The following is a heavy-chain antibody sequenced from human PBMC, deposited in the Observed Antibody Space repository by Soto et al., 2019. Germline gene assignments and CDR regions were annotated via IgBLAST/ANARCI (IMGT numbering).Heavy chain of an antibody. CDR1: GFTFSSYA. Sequence: QVQLVESGGGVVQPGRSLRLSCAASGFTFSSYAMHWVRQAPGKGLEWVAVISYDGSNKYYADSVKGRFTISRDNSKKTLYLQMNSLRAEDTAVYYCASVAAAGSFDYWGQGTLVTVSS. J-gene: IGHJ4*02. CDR3: ASVAAAGSFDY. CDR2: ISYDGSNK. V-gene: IGHV3-30-3*01. D-gene: IGHD6-13*01.